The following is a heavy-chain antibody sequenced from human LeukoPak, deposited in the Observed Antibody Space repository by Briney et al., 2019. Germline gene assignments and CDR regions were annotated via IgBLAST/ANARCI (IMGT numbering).Heavy chain of an antibody. J-gene: IGHJ4*02. Sequence: SVKVSCKASGGTFSSYAISWVRQAPGQGLEWMGRITPIFGTANYAQKFQGRVTITTDESTSTAYMELSSLRSEDTAVYYCARALYDSSGYYYVGIDYWGQGTLVTVSS. CDR1: GGTFSSYA. D-gene: IGHD3-22*01. CDR3: ARALYDSSGYYYVGIDY. CDR2: ITPIFGTA. V-gene: IGHV1-69*05.